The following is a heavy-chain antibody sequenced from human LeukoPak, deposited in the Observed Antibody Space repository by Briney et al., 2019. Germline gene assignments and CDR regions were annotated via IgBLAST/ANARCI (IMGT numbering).Heavy chain of an antibody. CDR2: ISYDGSNK. CDR3: AREPVQLERQALDY. D-gene: IGHD1-1*01. Sequence: GGSLRLSCAASGFTFSSYAMHWVRQAPGKGLEWVAVISYDGSNKYYADSVKGRFTISRDNSKNTLYLQMNSLRAEDTAVYYCAREPVQLERQALDYWGQGTLVTVSS. V-gene: IGHV3-30-3*01. J-gene: IGHJ4*02. CDR1: GFTFSSYA.